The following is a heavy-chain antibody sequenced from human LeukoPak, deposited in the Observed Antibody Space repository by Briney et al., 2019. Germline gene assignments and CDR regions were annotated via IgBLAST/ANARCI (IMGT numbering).Heavy chain of an antibody. J-gene: IGHJ4*02. CDR1: GGTFSSYA. D-gene: IGHD6-19*01. Sequence: ASVKVSCKASGGTFSSYAISWVRQAPGQGLEWMGGIIPIFGTANYAQKFQGRVTMTRDTSTSTVYMELTSLRSEDTAIYYCARSQAVAAPGDFWGQGTLDTVSS. CDR3: ARSQAVAAPGDF. CDR2: IIPIFGTA. V-gene: IGHV1-69*05.